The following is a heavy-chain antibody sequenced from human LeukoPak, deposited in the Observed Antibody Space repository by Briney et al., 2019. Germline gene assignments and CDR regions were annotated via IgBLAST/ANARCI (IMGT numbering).Heavy chain of an antibody. J-gene: IGHJ6*02. CDR1: GGSISSYY. CDR3: AREEGVAVDAPRALYGMDV. CDR2: IYYSGST. V-gene: IGHV4-59*01. Sequence: SETLSLTCTVSGGSISSYYWSWIRQPPGKGLEWIGYIYYSGSTNYNPSLKSRVTISVDTSKNQFSLKLSSVTAADTAVYYCAREEGVAVDAPRALYGMDVWGQGITVTVSS. D-gene: IGHD2-15*01.